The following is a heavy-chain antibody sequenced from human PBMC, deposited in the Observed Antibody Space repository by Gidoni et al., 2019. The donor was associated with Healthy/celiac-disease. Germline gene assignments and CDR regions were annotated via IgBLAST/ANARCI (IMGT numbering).Heavy chain of an antibody. CDR2: IYSGGST. V-gene: IGHV3-53*01. D-gene: IGHD4-17*01. CDR1: GFTVSSNY. Sequence: EVQLVESGGGLIQPGGSLRLSCEASGFTVSSNYMSWVPQAPGKGLDWCSVIYSGGSTYYADSVKCRFTISRDNSKNTLYLQMNSLRAEDTAVYYCARDRGDYAGDDYYGMDVWGQGTTVTVSS. J-gene: IGHJ6*02. CDR3: ARDRGDYAGDDYYGMDV.